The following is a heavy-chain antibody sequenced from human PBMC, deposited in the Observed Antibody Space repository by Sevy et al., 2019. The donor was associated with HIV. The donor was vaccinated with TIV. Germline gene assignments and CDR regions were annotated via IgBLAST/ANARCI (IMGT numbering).Heavy chain of an antibody. CDR2: IYPGDSET. CDR3: ARYINNNGMDV. D-gene: IGHD2-8*01. CDR1: GYRFNTYW. V-gene: IGHV5-51*01. J-gene: IGHJ6*02. Sequence: GEALKISCKASGYRFNTYWIKWVRQMPGKGLEWMGVIYPGDSETLYSPSVQGQVVISADKSSSTAYLQWSSLEASDTATYYCARYINNNGMDVWGQGTTVTVSS.